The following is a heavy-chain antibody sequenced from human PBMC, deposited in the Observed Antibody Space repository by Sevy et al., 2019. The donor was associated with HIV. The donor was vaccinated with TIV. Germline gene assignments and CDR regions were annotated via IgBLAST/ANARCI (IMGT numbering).Heavy chain of an antibody. Sequence: GGSLRLSCAASGFIFDEYGMHWVRQAPGKGLEWVSGISWNSGNIGYADSVKGRFTISRDNSRNTLYLQMNSLRAEDTAVYYCAKRRVQSGLSGGGANYGWDVCGQGTTVTVSS. V-gene: IGHV3-9*01. D-gene: IGHD2-8*02. J-gene: IGHJ6*02. CDR2: ISWNSGNI. CDR3: AKRRVQSGLSGGGANYGWDV. CDR1: GFIFDEYG.